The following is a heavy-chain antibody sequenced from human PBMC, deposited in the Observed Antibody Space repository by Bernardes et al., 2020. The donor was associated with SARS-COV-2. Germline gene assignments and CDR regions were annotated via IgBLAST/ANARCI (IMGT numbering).Heavy chain of an antibody. J-gene: IGHJ5*02. CDR1: GGTFTSHV. V-gene: IGHV1-69*13. D-gene: IGHD5-12*01. CDR2: IIPIFGTT. Sequence: SVKVSCKVSGGTFTSHVFNWVRQAPGQGLEWMGEIIPIFGTTNYAQEFQGRLTIIADESTRTAYMELSGLRSDDTAVYYCARAAGSGDVFVDPWGQGTLVTVSS. CDR3: ARAAGSGDVFVDP.